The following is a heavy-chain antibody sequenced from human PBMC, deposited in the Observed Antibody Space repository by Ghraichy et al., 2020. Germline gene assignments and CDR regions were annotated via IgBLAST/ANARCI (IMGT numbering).Heavy chain of an antibody. D-gene: IGHD3-16*01. J-gene: IGHJ4*02. CDR3: ARRGSGPAGGFDY. CDR2: HYYSGST. V-gene: IGHV4-39*01. CDR1: GGSISSNSYY. Sequence: SETLSLTCTVSGGSISSNSYYWGWHRPPPGLGLEWIRSHYYSGSTYSNPSLKSRVTISVDTSKNQFSLKLSSGTAADTAVYYCARRGSGPAGGFDYWGQGTLVTVSS.